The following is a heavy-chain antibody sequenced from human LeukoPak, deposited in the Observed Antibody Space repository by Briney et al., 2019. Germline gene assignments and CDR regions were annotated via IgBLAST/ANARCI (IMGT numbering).Heavy chain of an antibody. Sequence: SVKVSCKASGYTFTSYGISWVRQAPGQGLEWMGGIIPIFGTANYAQKFQGRVTITADESTSTAYMELSSLRSEDTAVYYCARDPPYCTNGVCYTGYFDYWGQGTLVTVSS. CDR1: GYTFTSYG. V-gene: IGHV1-69*13. D-gene: IGHD2-8*01. J-gene: IGHJ4*02. CDR2: IIPIFGTA. CDR3: ARDPPYCTNGVCYTGYFDY.